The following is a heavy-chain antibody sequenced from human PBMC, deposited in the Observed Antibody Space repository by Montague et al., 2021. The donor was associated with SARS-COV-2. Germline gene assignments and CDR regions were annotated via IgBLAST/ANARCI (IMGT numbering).Heavy chain of an antibody. CDR1: GGSISSSSYY. CDR3: ARFPYYYDNWFDP. CDR2: IYYSGST. D-gene: IGHD3-22*01. V-gene: IGHV4-39*07. Sequence: SETLSLTCTVSGGSISSSSYYWGWIRQPPGKGLEWIGSIYYSGSTYYNPPLKSRVTISVDTSKNQFSLKLSSVTAADTAVYYCARFPYYYDNWFDPWGQGTLATVSS. J-gene: IGHJ5*02.